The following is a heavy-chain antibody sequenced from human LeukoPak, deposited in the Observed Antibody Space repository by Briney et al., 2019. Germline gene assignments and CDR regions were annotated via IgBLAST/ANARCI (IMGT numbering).Heavy chain of an antibody. CDR1: GFSFSIYF. Sequence: GGSLRLSCAASGFSFSIYFMNWVRQAPGKGLEWVSSISRTSEYIHYADSVRGRFAISRDNAKNSVYLQMNSLRAEDTAVYFWAGGGDFDYWGQGILVTVSA. CDR3: AGGGDFDY. J-gene: IGHJ4*02. D-gene: IGHD3-16*01. CDR2: ISRTSEYI. V-gene: IGHV3-21*01.